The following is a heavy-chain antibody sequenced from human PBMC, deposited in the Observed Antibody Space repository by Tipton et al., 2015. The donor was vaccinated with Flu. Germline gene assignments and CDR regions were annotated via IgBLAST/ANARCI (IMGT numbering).Heavy chain of an antibody. CDR2: VSHSGNT. D-gene: IGHD3-10*01. V-gene: IGHV4-38-2*01. Sequence: TLSLTCSVSGGSINSYYWGWIRQPPGKGLEWIGSVSHSGNTYYEPSLKSRVTISLDTFQNHFSLKLISVTVADTAVYYCSRSTYYYGSGTSDYWGQGTLVTVSS. CDR3: SRSTYYYGSGTSDY. CDR1: GGSINSYY. J-gene: IGHJ4*02.